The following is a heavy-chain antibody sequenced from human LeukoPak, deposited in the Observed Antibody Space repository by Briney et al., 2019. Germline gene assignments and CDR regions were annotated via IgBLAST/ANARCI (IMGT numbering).Heavy chain of an antibody. D-gene: IGHD6-6*01. CDR2: ITADGNYI. CDR1: GFTFSSYW. Sequence: GGSLRLSCTASGFTFSSYWMHWVRQAPGKGLVWVSRITADGNYIAYADSVKGRFAISRDSAKTTLYLQMNSLRVEDTAVYYCARTLHPPLYSSSQYYYGMGVWGQGTTVTVSS. CDR3: ARTLHPPLYSSSQYYYGMGV. J-gene: IGHJ6*02. V-gene: IGHV3-74*01.